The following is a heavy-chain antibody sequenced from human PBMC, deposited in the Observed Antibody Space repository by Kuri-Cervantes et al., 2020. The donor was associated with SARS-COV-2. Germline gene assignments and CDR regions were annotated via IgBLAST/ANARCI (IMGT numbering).Heavy chain of an antibody. Sequence: ESLKISCSVSGGSISSSGHYWGWVRQPPGKGLEWIGSIYFSGSTYYNPSLKSRVTISVDTSKNQFSLKLSSVTAADTAVYYCATQSRGNYWGQGTLVTVSS. D-gene: IGHD3-16*01. CDR1: GGSISSSGHY. CDR3: ATQSRGNY. CDR2: IYFSGST. J-gene: IGHJ4*02. V-gene: IGHV4-39*01.